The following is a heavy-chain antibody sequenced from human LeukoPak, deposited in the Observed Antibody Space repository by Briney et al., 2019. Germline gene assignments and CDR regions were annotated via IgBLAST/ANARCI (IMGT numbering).Heavy chain of an antibody. Sequence: ASVKDSCKASGYTFTGYYMHWVRQAPGQGLEWMGWINPNSGGTNYAQKFQGRVTMTRDTSISTAYMELSRLRSDDTAVYYCARDFGYNWNYGVGGYFDYWGQGTLVTVSS. CDR1: GYTFTGYY. V-gene: IGHV1-2*02. CDR3: ARDFGYNWNYGVGGYFDY. D-gene: IGHD1-7*01. CDR2: INPNSGGT. J-gene: IGHJ4*02.